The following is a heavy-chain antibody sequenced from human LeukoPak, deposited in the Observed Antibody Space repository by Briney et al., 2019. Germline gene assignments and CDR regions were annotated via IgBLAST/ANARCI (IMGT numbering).Heavy chain of an antibody. V-gene: IGHV3-48*01. CDR2: ISSSSSTI. D-gene: IGHD3-22*01. CDR3: ARALTYYDSSGYYYDY. CDR1: GFTFSSYS. Sequence: QTGGSLRLSCAASGFTFSSYSMNWVRQAPGKGLEWVSYISSSSSTIYYADSVKGRFTISRDNAKNSLYLQMNSLRAEDTAVYYCARALTYYDSSGYYYDYWGQGTLVTVSS. J-gene: IGHJ4*02.